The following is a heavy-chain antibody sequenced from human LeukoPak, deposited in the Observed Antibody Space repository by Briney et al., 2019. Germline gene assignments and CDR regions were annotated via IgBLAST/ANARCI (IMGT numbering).Heavy chain of an antibody. J-gene: IGHJ1*01. CDR2: IWYDGSNK. D-gene: IGHD6-13*01. Sequence: GGSLRLSCAASGFTFSSYGMHWVRQAPGKGLEWVAVIWYDGSNKYYADSVKGRFTISRDNSKNTLYLQMNSLRAEDTAVYYCARDLREQQLVQEPLQHWGQGTLVTVSS. CDR3: ARDLREQQLVQEPLQH. V-gene: IGHV3-33*01. CDR1: GFTFSSYG.